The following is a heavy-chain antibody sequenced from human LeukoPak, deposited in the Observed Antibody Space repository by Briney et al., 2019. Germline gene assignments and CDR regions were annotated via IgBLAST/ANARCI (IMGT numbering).Heavy chain of an antibody. Sequence: GGSLRLSCAASGFTFSSYWMHWVRQAPGTGLGWVSRINSDGSSTSYADSVKGRFTISRDNAKNTLYLQMNSLRAEDTAVYYCARLGQSLKFDYWGQGTLVTVSS. CDR1: GFTFSSYW. V-gene: IGHV3-74*01. CDR3: ARLGQSLKFDY. CDR2: INSDGSST. J-gene: IGHJ4*02.